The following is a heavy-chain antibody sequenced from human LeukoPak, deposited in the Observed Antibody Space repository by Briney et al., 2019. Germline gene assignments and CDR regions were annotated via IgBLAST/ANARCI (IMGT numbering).Heavy chain of an antibody. CDR1: GGTFSSYA. CDR2: IIPIFATA. CDR3: AVGVRGSGSYQIWGHAFDI. V-gene: IGHV1-69*13. D-gene: IGHD3-10*01. J-gene: IGHJ3*02. Sequence: SVKVSCKASGGTFSSYAISWVRQAPGQGLEWVGGIIPIFATADYAQKFQGRVTITADESTSTAYMELSSLRSEDTAVYYCAVGVRGSGSYQIWGHAFDIWGHGTMVTVSS.